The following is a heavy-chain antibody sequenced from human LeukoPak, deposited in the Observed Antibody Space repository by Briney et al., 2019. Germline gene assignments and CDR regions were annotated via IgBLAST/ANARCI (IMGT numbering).Heavy chain of an antibody. V-gene: IGHV3-53*01. CDR3: ARDLGTRDYYDSSGSA. D-gene: IGHD3-22*01. J-gene: IGHJ5*02. CDR2: MYSGGST. Sequence: GGSLRLSCAASGFTVSSNYMSWVRQAPGKGLKWVSVMYSGGSTYYADSVKGRFTISRDNSKNTLYLQMNSLRAEDTAVYYCARDLGTRDYYDSSGSAWGQGTLVTVSS. CDR1: GFTVSSNY.